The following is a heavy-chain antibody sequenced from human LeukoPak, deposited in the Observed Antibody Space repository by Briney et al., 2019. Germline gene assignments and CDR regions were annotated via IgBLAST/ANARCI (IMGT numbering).Heavy chain of an antibody. Sequence: APLKVSCKASRYIFINYGISWVRQAPGQGLEWMGWISPYNGHTNYAPNLQDRLTMTTDTSTSTAYMELRSLRSDDTAVYYCAKTRDTVLNEYWGQGTLVTVSS. CDR3: AKTRDTVLNEY. J-gene: IGHJ4*02. V-gene: IGHV1-18*01. CDR1: RYIFINYG. CDR2: ISPYNGHT.